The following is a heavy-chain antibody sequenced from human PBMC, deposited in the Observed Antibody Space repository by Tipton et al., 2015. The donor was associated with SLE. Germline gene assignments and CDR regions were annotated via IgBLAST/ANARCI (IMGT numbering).Heavy chain of an antibody. V-gene: IGHV1-18*04. CDR2: IIPIFGTA. CDR1: GYSFTSYW. Sequence: QLVQSGAEVKKPGESLKISCKGSGYSFTSYWIGWVRQAPGQGLEWMGGIIPIFGTANYAQKLQGRVTMTTDTSTSTAYMELRSLRSDDTAVYYCARDGYSSSSDAFDIWGQGTMVTVSS. D-gene: IGHD6-13*01. CDR3: ARDGYSSSSDAFDI. J-gene: IGHJ3*02.